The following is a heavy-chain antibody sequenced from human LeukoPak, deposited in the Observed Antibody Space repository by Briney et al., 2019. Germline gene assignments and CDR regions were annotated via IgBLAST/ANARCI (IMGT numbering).Heavy chain of an antibody. CDR1: GFTFSTHC. D-gene: IGHD2/OR15-2a*01. CDR3: ARDTVMTGRSLNLDP. CDR2: INGDGSST. Sequence: GGSLRLSCAASGFTFSTHCMHWVRQDPGKGLVWVSRINGDGSSTTYADSVKGRFIISRDSAKNMLYLQMNSLSAEDTAVYYCARDTVMTGRSLNLDPWGQGTLIAVAS. J-gene: IGHJ5*02. V-gene: IGHV3-74*03.